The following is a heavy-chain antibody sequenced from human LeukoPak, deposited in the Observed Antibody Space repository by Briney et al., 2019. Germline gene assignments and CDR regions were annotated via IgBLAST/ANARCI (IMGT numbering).Heavy chain of an antibody. Sequence: PGGSLRLSCAASGFTFSSYAMSWVRQAPGKGLEWVAVIWYDGSNKYYADSVKGRFTISRDNSKNTLYLQMNSLRAEDTAVYYCAREDYDSSGYSNWFDPWGQGTLVTVSS. V-gene: IGHV3-33*08. CDR1: GFTFSSYA. CDR3: AREDYDSSGYSNWFDP. D-gene: IGHD3-22*01. J-gene: IGHJ5*02. CDR2: IWYDGSNK.